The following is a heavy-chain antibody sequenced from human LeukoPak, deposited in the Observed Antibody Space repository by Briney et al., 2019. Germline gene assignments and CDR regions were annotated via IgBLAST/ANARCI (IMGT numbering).Heavy chain of an antibody. V-gene: IGHV4-61*02. D-gene: IGHD5-18*01. J-gene: IGHJ4*02. CDR1: GGSISSSSYY. CDR3: ARGIYSYGTPWDY. CDR2: IYTSGST. Sequence: SETLSLTCTVSGGSISSSSYYWGWIRQPAGKGLEWIGRIYTSGSTNYNPSLKSRVTISVDTSKNQFSLKLSSVTAADTAVYYCARGIYSYGTPWDYWGQGTLVTVSS.